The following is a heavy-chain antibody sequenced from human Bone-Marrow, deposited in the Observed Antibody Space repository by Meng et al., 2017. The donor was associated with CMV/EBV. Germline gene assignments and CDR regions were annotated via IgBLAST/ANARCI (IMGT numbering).Heavy chain of an antibody. V-gene: IGHV3-23*01. CDR1: GFTSSSYA. J-gene: IGHJ4*02. Sequence: CAASGFTSSSYAMTWVRQAPGKGLEWVSTLRGSGTISYYAYSVKGRFTISRDTSKNTLFLQMNSLRAEDTAVYYCAKSDIGTTPPAYWGQGTLVTFSS. CDR3: AKSDIGTTPPAY. CDR2: LRGSGTIS. D-gene: IGHD1-7*01.